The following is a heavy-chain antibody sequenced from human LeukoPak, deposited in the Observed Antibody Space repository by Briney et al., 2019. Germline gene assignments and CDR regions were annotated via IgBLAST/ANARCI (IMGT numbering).Heavy chain of an antibody. CDR2: INPDSGDT. CDR1: GYTFTGYY. V-gene: IGHV1-2*02. CDR3: AKVIHGAVTFDI. Sequence: ASVKVSCKASGYTFTGYYMHWVRQAPGQGLEWMGWINPDSGDTNYAQRFQGRVTMTRDTSISTAYMELSRLTSDDTAMYYCAKVIHGAVTFDIRGQGTMVTVSS. J-gene: IGHJ3*02. D-gene: IGHD4-17*01.